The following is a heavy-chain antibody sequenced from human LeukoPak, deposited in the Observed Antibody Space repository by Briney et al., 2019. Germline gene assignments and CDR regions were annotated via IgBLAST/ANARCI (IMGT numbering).Heavy chain of an antibody. V-gene: IGHV3-30*02. J-gene: IGHJ4*02. CDR2: IRYDGSNK. CDR3: AKTPRDHYDFWSGYYTTESID. D-gene: IGHD3-3*01. CDR1: GFTFSSYG. Sequence: GGSLRLSCAASGFTFSSYGMHWVRQAPGKGLEWVAFIRYDGSNKYYADSVKGRFTISRYNSKNTLYLQMNSLRAEDTAVYYCAKTPRDHYDFWSGYYTTESIDWGQGTLVTVSS.